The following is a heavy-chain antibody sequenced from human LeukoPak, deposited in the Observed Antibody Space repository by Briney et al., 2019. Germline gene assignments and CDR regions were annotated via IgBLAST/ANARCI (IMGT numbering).Heavy chain of an antibody. J-gene: IGHJ4*02. CDR2: IYYSGST. CDR3: ARARGGLMVV. CDR1: GGSFCSGDYY. V-gene: IGHV4-30-4*08. D-gene: IGHD3-10*01. Sequence: SETLSLTCTVSGGSFCSGDYYWSWIRQPPGKGLEWIGYIYYSGSTYYNPSLKSRVTISVDTSKNQFSLKLSSVTAADTAVYYCARARGGLMVVWGQGTLVTVSS.